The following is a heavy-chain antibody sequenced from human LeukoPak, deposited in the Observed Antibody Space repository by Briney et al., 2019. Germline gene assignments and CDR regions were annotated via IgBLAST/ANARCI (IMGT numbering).Heavy chain of an antibody. J-gene: IGHJ4*02. CDR2: IYYSGST. D-gene: IGHD3-22*01. Sequence: SETLSLTCTVSGGSISSNTYYWGRIRQPPGKGLEWIGSIYYSGSTYYNPSLKSRVTISADTSKNQLSLKLTSVTAADTAVYYCARDSSGYYRIDYWGQGTLVTVSS. V-gene: IGHV4-39*01. CDR3: ARDSSGYYRIDY. CDR1: GGSISSNTYY.